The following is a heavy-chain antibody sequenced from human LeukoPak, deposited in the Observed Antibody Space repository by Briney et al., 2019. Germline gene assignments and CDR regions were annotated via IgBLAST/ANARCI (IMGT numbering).Heavy chain of an antibody. CDR2: IKPDGSAD. Sequence: GGSLRLSCAASGFTFSNYLMSWVRQAPGKGLEWVANIKPDGSADYYVNSLKGRFTISRDNAKSSLFLEMISLTAEDTAVYYCVKWGPYCSTHYCPALESWGQGTLVTVSS. D-gene: IGHD4-11*01. CDR3: VKWGPYCSTHYCPALES. CDR1: GFTFSNYL. V-gene: IGHV3-7*01. J-gene: IGHJ4*02.